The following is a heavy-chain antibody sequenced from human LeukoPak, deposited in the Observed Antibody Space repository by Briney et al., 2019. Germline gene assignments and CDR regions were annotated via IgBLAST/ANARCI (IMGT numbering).Heavy chain of an antibody. V-gene: IGHV4-59*01. J-gene: IGHJ5*02. Sequence: SETLSLTCTVSGGSISSYYWSWIRQPPGKGLEWIGYIYYSGSTNYNPSLKGQVTISVDTSKNQFSLKLSSVTAADTAVYYCARVFPSGSYYIPNWFDPWGQGTLVTVSS. D-gene: IGHD3-10*01. CDR2: IYYSGST. CDR3: ARVFPSGSYYIPNWFDP. CDR1: GGSISSYY.